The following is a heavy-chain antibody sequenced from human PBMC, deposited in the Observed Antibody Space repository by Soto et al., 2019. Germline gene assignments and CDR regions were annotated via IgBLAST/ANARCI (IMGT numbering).Heavy chain of an antibody. Sequence: AAVKVSCKASGDTFSGYSITWVRQAPGQGLEWMGRISGYNGNTNYARTLRGRLTLTTDTSTSTAYMELRSLTSDDTAVYYCARDVFCGGAPACPDMDVWGQGTTVTV. J-gene: IGHJ6*02. CDR2: ISGYNGNT. CDR1: GDTFSGYS. D-gene: IGHD2-21*01. CDR3: ARDVFCGGAPACPDMDV. V-gene: IGHV1-18*04.